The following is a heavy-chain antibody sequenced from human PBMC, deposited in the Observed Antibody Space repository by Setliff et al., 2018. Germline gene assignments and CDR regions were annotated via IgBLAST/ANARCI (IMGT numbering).Heavy chain of an antibody. CDR1: GGSISSGSYY. V-gene: IGHV4-61*09. CDR2: IYTSGST. J-gene: IGHJ4*02. CDR3: ASSPTFGGVIVDY. Sequence: SETLSLTCTVSGGSISSGSYYWSWIRQPAGKGLEWIGHIYTSGSTNYNPSLKSRVTISVDTSKNQFSLKLSSVTAADTAVYYWASSPTFGGVIVDYWGQGTLVTVSS. D-gene: IGHD3-16*02.